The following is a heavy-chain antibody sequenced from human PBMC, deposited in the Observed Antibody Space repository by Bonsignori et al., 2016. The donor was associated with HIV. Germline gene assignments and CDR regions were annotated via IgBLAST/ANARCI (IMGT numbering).Heavy chain of an antibody. V-gene: IGHV4-39*07. CDR3: TRDLIIQGIVY. CDR1: GGSISSSNYY. J-gene: IGHJ4*02. CDR2: MFYSGNT. D-gene: IGHD3-22*01. Sequence: QFQLQESGPGLVKPSETLSLTCSVSGGSISSSNYYWGWIRQPPGKGLEYITSMFYSGNTYYNQSLKSRVTISIDTSKNQFSLNLNSVTAADTAVYFCTRDLIIQGIVYLGQGTLVTVSS.